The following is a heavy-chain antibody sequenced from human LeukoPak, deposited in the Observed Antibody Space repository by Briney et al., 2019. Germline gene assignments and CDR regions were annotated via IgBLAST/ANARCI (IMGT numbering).Heavy chain of an antibody. D-gene: IGHD5-24*01. Sequence: ASVKVSCMASGYTFTIDGISWGRHAPGQGLEWMGWISPYNGNTNYAQNLRGTVTMTTDTSTSTAYMELRSLRSDDTVVYYCARDLRDGYHFWGETWGQGTLVSVSS. CDR1: GYTFTIDG. V-gene: IGHV1-18*01. CDR2: ISPYNGNT. CDR3: ARDLRDGYHFWGET. J-gene: IGHJ5*02.